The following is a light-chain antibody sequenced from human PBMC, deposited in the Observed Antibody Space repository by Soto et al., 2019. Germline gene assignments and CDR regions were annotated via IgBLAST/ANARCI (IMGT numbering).Light chain of an antibody. CDR3: SSYTSSSTLRV. CDR1: SSDVGGYNY. Sequence: QSALTQPASVSGSPGQSITISCTGTSSDVGGYNYVSWYQQLPGKAPKLMIYEVSNRPSGVSNRFSGSKSGNTASLTISGLQAEDEADYYCSSYTSSSTLRVFGTGTKVTVL. CDR2: EVS. J-gene: IGLJ1*01. V-gene: IGLV2-14*01.